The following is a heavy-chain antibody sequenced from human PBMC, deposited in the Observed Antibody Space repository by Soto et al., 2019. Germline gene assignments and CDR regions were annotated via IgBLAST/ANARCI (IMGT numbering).Heavy chain of an antibody. V-gene: IGHV1-69*01. CDR2: IIPIFGTA. D-gene: IGHD6-13*01. J-gene: IGHJ3*02. CDR3: ARAKGLKYSSSWYAHPKFAFDI. CDR1: GGTFSSYA. Sequence: QVQLVQSGAEVKKPGSSVKVSCKASGGTFSSYAISWVRQAPGQGLEWMGGIIPIFGTANYAQKFQGRVTITADESTSTAYMELSSLGSEDTAVYYCARAKGLKYSSSWYAHPKFAFDIWGQGTMVTVSS.